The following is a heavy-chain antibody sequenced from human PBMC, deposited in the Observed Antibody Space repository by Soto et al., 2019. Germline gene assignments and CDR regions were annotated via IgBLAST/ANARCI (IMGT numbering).Heavy chain of an antibody. J-gene: IGHJ6*03. V-gene: IGHV3-48*01. CDR3: ARGGPYYYYMDV. Sequence: EVQLVESGGGLVQPGGSLRLSCAASGFTFSSYSMNWVRQAPGKGLEWVSYISSSSSTIYYADSVKGRFTISRDNAKNSLYLLMNSLRAEDTGVYYCARGGPYYYYMDVWGKGTPVTVSS. CDR2: ISSSSSTI. CDR1: GFTFSSYS.